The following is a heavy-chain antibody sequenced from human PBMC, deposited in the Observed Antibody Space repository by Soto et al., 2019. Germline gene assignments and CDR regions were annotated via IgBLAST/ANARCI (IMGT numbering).Heavy chain of an antibody. CDR2: IYYSGNT. CDR3: ARHDITGHCSTTSCPFDY. D-gene: IGHD2-2*01. V-gene: IGHV4-39*01. J-gene: IGHJ4*02. CDR1: GGSISSRSYC. Sequence: SETLSLTCTVSGGSISSRSYCWGWIRQPPGKGLEWIGSIYYSGNTYYNPSLKSRVIISVDTSKNQFSLKLNSASAADTAVYYCARHDITGHCSTTSCPFDYWGQGTLVTVSS.